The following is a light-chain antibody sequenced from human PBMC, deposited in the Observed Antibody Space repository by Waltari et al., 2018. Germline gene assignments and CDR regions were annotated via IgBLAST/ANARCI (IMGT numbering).Light chain of an antibody. Sequence: QSVLTQPPSVSGAPGQRVTISSTGSSSNIGAGFHVHWYQQVPGTAPKLFISGNGDRPSGVPDRVSASKSGTSASLAITGLQAEDEADYYCQSYDSSLSGWVFGGGTKLTVL. CDR3: QSYDSSLSGWV. CDR1: SSNIGAGFH. V-gene: IGLV1-40*01. CDR2: GNG. J-gene: IGLJ3*02.